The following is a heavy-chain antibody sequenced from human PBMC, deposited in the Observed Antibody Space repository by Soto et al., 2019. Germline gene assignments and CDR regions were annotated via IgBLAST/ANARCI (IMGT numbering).Heavy chain of an antibody. V-gene: IGHV3-30*18. Sequence: QVQLVESGGGVVQPGRSLRLSCAASGFTFGVFGMHWVRQAPGKGLERVAVISNDGSTDYFADSVKGRFAISRDNSKNTLWLQMDSLRPEDTAVYYCTKESNHHYSTSKWGFDSWGQGTLVTVSS. J-gene: IGHJ4*02. D-gene: IGHD1-26*01. CDR2: ISNDGSTD. CDR3: TKESNHHYSTSKWGFDS. CDR1: GFTFGVFG.